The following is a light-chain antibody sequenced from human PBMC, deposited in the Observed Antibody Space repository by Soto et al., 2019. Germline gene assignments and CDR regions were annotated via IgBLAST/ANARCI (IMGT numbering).Light chain of an antibody. CDR3: QQYYSSRPA. CDR2: WSS. J-gene: IGKJ3*01. Sequence: DLVMTQSPDSLAVSLGERATINCKSSQSVLSSSNNKNFLAWYQQKPGQPPKLLTYWSSTRESGVPDRFSGSGSGTDFTLTLSSLRAEAVAVYYCQQYYSSRPAFGPGTKVDIK. V-gene: IGKV4-1*01. CDR1: QSVLSSSNNKNF.